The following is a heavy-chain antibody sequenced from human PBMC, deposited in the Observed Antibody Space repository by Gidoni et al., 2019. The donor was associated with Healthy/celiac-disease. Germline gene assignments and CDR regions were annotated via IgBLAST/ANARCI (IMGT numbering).Heavy chain of an antibody. CDR1: GFTFSSYS. J-gene: IGHJ6*02. CDR3: ARDSNLYCSSTSCYSGYYYYGMDV. Sequence: EVQLVESGGGLVKPGGSLRLSCAASGFTFSSYSMNWVRQAPGKGLEWVSSISSSSSYIYYADSVKGRFTISRDNAKNSLYLQMNSLRAEDTAVYYCARDSNLYCSSTSCYSGYYYYGMDVWGQGTTVTVSS. CDR2: ISSSSSYI. V-gene: IGHV3-21*01. D-gene: IGHD2-2*01.